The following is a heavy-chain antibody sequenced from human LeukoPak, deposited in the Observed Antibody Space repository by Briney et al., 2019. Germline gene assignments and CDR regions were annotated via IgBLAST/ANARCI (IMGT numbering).Heavy chain of an antibody. J-gene: IGHJ3*01. D-gene: IGHD3-22*01. CDR2: IHYTEGT. Sequence: SETLSLTCTVSGGSVSGYYWSWIRQPPGRELECIGYIHYTEGTNYNPSLKSRVILSIDTSKVQITLKLSSVTAADTAVYYCARHFDYDTGGDAFNVWGQGTMVTVSS. V-gene: IGHV4-59*08. CDR1: GGSVSGYY. CDR3: ARHFDYDTGGDAFNV.